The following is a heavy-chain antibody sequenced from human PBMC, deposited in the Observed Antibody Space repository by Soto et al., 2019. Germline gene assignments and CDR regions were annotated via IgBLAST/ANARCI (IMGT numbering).Heavy chain of an antibody. D-gene: IGHD5-18*01. J-gene: IGHJ4*02. CDR3: AKTDGYEVEY. CDR2: IYPGDSDT. Sequence: GESLKISCQCSGYSFVSYWIAWVRQMPGKGLEWMGSIYPGDSDTTYSPSIQGQVTISADKSSTTVYLQWNTLKAADTAMYYCAKTDGYEVEYWGQGTQVTVSS. CDR1: GYSFVSYW. V-gene: IGHV5-51*01.